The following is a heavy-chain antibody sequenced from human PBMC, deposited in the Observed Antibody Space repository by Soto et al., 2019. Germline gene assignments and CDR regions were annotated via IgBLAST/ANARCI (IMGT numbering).Heavy chain of an antibody. CDR3: ARDVDYGDLHFDY. CDR1: GFTFSSYG. CDR2: IWYDGSNK. J-gene: IGHJ4*02. V-gene: IGHV3-33*01. Sequence: PGGSLRLSCAASGFTFSSYGMHWVRQAPGKGLEWVAVIWYDGSNKYYADSVKGRFTISRDNSKNTLYLQMNSLRAEYTAVYYCARDVDYGDLHFDYWGQGTLVTVSS. D-gene: IGHD4-17*01.